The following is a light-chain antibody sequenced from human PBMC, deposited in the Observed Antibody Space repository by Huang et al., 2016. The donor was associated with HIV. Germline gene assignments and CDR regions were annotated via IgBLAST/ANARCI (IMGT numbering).Light chain of an antibody. CDR1: QSVSRN. CDR3: QKYNKWPRT. V-gene: IGKV3-15*01. CDR2: DAS. J-gene: IGKJ3*01. Sequence: EIVMTQSPATLSVSPGERATLSCRASQSVSRNLAWFQQKPGQAPRLLIYDASTRATGIPTRFSGSGSETDFTLTISSLQSEDVVVYYCQKYNKWPRTFGPGTKVDFK.